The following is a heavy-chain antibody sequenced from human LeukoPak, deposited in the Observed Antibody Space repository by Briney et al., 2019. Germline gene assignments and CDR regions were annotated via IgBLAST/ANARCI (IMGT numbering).Heavy chain of an antibody. J-gene: IGHJ3*02. D-gene: IGHD5-18*01. CDR2: IYRSGST. V-gene: IGHV4-39*07. CDR3: ARDGLWIQNAFDI. CDR1: GGSISNSSYF. Sequence: SETLSLTCTVSGGSISNSSYFWGWIRQPPGRGLEWIGSIYRSGSTYYNSSPKSRVTISVDTSKNQFSLKLSSVTAADTAVYYCARDGLWIQNAFDIWGQGTLVTVSS.